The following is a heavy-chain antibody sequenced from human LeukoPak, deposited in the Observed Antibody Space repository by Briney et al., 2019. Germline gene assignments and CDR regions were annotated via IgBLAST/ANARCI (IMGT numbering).Heavy chain of an antibody. CDR2: TRPDGSFT. Sequence: GGSLRLSCAASGFTLSNYWMYWVRQAPGQGLEWVSRTRPDGSFTTYADSVQGRFSITRDIAKNTLYLQMNTLRAEDTAVYYCARDLRASDHWGQGTLVTVSS. CDR3: ARDLRASDH. V-gene: IGHV3-74*01. CDR1: GFTLSNYW. J-gene: IGHJ4*02.